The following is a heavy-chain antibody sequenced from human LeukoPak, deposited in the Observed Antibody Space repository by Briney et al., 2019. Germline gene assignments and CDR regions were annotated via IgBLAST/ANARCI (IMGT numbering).Heavy chain of an antibody. D-gene: IGHD3-10*01. Sequence: SETLSLTCTVSDGSISTSDYYWGWIRQPPGKGLEWIGSIYYSGSTYYNPSLKSRVTISVDTSKNQFSLKLSSVTAADTAVYYCARGRGRITLWFDPWGQGTLVTVSS. CDR2: IYYSGST. J-gene: IGHJ5*02. V-gene: IGHV4-39*07. CDR3: ARGRGRITLWFDP. CDR1: DGSISTSDYY.